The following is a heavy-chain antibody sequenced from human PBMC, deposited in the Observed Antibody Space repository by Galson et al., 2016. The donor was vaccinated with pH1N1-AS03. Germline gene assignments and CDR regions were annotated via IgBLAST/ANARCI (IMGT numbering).Heavy chain of an antibody. CDR3: TRGALDIGDI. Sequence: SLRLSCAASGFTFSATWMHWVRQAPGKGLVWVSRINSDGSFTSYADAVKGRFTVSRDNAKDTLFLHMSRLRNDDTAVYFCTRGALDIGDIWGQGTPVTVSS. D-gene: IGHD3-9*01. CDR2: INSDGSFT. V-gene: IGHV3-74*01. CDR1: GFTFSATW. J-gene: IGHJ3*02.